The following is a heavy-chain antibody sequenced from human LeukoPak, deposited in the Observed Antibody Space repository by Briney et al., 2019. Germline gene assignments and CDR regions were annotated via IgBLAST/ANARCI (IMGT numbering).Heavy chain of an antibody. CDR3: ARQKCTSTSCLTKNAFDI. CDR2: INHSGST. J-gene: IGHJ3*02. Sequence: SETLSLTCAVYGGSFSGYYWSWIRQPPGKGLEWIGEINHSGSTNYNPSLKSRVTISVDTSKNQFSLDLSSVTAADTAVYYCARQKCTSTSCLTKNAFDIWGQGTMVTVSS. D-gene: IGHD2-2*01. V-gene: IGHV4-34*01. CDR1: GGSFSGYY.